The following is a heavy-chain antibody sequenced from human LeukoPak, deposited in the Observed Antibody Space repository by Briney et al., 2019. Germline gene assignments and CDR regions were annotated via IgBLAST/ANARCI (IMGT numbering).Heavy chain of an antibody. CDR2: INHSGST. D-gene: IGHD5-18*01. CDR3: ARGRGYSYVGYYYYGMDV. Sequence: SETLSLTCAVYGGSFSGYYWSWIRQPPGKGLEWIGEINHSGSTNYNPSLKSRVTISVDTSKNQFSPKLSSVTAADTAVYYCARGRGYSYVGYYYYGMDVWGQGTTVTVSS. J-gene: IGHJ6*02. V-gene: IGHV4-34*01. CDR1: GGSFSGYY.